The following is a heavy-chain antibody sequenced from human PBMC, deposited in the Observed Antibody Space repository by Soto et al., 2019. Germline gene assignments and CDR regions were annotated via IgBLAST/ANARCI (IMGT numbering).Heavy chain of an antibody. V-gene: IGHV1-18*01. D-gene: IGHD3-10*01. J-gene: IGHJ4*02. CDR3: ARDRAGLLEF. Sequence: QVQLVQSGTEVVKPGASVRVSCKASGYVFTGWGISWVRQVPGQGLEWGGWVRAYDGATRSSEKLQGRISVTREKSTSTVYMDLTNLRSDDAAVYYCARDRAGLLEFWGQGTLVTVSS. CDR2: VRAYDGAT. CDR1: GYVFTGWG.